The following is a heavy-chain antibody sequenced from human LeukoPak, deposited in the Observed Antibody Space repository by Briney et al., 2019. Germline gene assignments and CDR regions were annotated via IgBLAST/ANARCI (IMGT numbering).Heavy chain of an antibody. V-gene: IGHV3-9*01. D-gene: IGHD3-10*01. CDR2: ISWNSGSI. CDR3: AKDYNREVQGVINY. J-gene: IGHJ4*02. CDR1: GFTFDDYA. Sequence: GGSLRLSCAASGFTFDDYAMHWVRQAPGKGLEWASGISWNSGSIGYADSVKGRFTISRDNAKNSLYLQMNSLRAEDTALYYCAKDYNREVQGVINYWGQGTLVTVSS.